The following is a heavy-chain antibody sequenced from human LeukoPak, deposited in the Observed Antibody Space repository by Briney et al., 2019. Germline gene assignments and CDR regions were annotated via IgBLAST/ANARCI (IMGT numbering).Heavy chain of an antibody. Sequence: GGSLRLSCAASGFTFSSYGMSWVRQAPGKGLEWVSAISGSGGSTYYADSVKGRFTISRDTSKNTLNLQMNSLRAEDTAVYYCAKDFNPYYYDSSGYLGNAFDIWGQGTMVTVSS. CDR3: AKDFNPYYYDSSGYLGNAFDI. J-gene: IGHJ3*02. CDR2: ISGSGGST. V-gene: IGHV3-23*01. CDR1: GFTFSSYG. D-gene: IGHD3-22*01.